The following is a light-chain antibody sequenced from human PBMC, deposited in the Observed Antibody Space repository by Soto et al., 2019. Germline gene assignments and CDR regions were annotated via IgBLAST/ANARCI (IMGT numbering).Light chain of an antibody. J-gene: IGLJ3*02. Sequence: QSALTQPRSVSGSPVQSVTFSCIGTNIDIGTYNFVSWYQQYPGKAPKLMIYDVTKRPSGVPDRFSGSKSCNTASLTISGLQADAAADYFCCSYAGTYTFVFGVWTQGTVL. V-gene: IGLV2-11*01. CDR3: CSYAGTYTFV. CDR1: NIDIGTYNF. CDR2: DVT.